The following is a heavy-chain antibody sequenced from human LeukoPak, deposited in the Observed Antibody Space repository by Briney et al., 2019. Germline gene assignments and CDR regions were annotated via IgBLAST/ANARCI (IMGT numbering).Heavy chain of an antibody. D-gene: IGHD2-2*01. Sequence: SETLSLTCTVSGGSISSSSYYWGWIRQPPGKGLEWIGSIYYSGSTYYNPSLKSQVTISVDTSKNQFSLKLSSVTAAGTAVYYCAREACSSTSCYLGSWFDPWGQGTLVTVSS. CDR3: AREACSSTSCYLGSWFDP. CDR1: GGSISSSSYY. V-gene: IGHV4-39*07. J-gene: IGHJ5*02. CDR2: IYYSGST.